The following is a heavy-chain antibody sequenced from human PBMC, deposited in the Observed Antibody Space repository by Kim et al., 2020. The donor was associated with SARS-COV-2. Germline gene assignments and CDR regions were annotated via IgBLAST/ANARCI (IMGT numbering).Heavy chain of an antibody. Sequence: PSRKSRVTISVDKSKNQFSLKLSSVTAADTAVYYCARVSSDILTGYYLDYWGQGTLVTVSS. J-gene: IGHJ4*02. V-gene: IGHV4-4*02. D-gene: IGHD3-9*01. CDR3: ARVSSDILTGYYLDY.